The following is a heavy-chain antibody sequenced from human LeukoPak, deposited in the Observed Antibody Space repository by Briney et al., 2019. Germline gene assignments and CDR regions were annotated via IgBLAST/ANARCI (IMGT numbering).Heavy chain of an antibody. V-gene: IGHV1-18*01. CDR1: GYTFTIYG. D-gene: IGHD2-2*01. Sequence: ASVNVSYKASGYTFTIYGISWVRQAPGQGGEWMGWISAYKGNTNYTQKLQGRVTMTTHTSTSTAYMELRSLRSDDTAVYYCARVCRGGYCSSTSSFDYWGQGTLVTVSS. J-gene: IGHJ4*02. CDR3: ARVCRGGYCSSTSSFDY. CDR2: ISAYKGNT.